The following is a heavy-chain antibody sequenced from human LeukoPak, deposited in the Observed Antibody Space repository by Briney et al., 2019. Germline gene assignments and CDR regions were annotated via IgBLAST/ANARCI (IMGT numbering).Heavy chain of an antibody. CDR3: ARDSGGTDSVFDI. J-gene: IGHJ3*02. D-gene: IGHD4-23*01. CDR1: GGSISNYY. V-gene: IGHV4-59*01. Sequence: PSETLSLTCTVSGGSISNYYWNWIRQPPGKGLEWIGYIHYSGVTNYNPSLKSRVTMSGDTSKIQFSLKLNSVTAADTAVYYCARDSGGTDSVFDIWGQGTVVTVSS. CDR2: IHYSGVT.